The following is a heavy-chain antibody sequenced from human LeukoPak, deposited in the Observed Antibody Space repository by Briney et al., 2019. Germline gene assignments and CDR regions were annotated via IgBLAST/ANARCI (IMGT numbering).Heavy chain of an antibody. CDR2: INPNSGGT. V-gene: IGHV1-2*04. CDR3: ARFRREWDPPHYYFVS. Sequence: GGSVKLSCKASGYTFINYYIYWVRQAPGQGLEWMGWINPNSGGTKYAQKFQGWVTMTRDTSLSTAYMELTRLRSDDTAVYYCARFRREWDPPHYYFVSRGEGTLVTVSS. J-gene: IGHJ4*02. CDR1: GYTFINYY. D-gene: IGHD1-26*01.